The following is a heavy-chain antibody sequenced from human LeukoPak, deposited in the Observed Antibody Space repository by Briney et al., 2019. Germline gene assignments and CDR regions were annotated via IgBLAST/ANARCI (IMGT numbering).Heavy chain of an antibody. V-gene: IGHV3-7*01. D-gene: IGHD5-18*01. CDR3: ARDPDNEYSYGYGDY. Sequence: PGGSLRLSCAGSGFTFRSYWMSGVGQAGGKGREGVALIIQDVRGKYHLDSVHGRFTFSRHNADNSLYLQINSLRAEATAVYYCARDPDNEYSYGYGDYWGQGTLVTVSS. CDR2: IIQDVRGK. J-gene: IGHJ4*02. CDR1: GFTFRSYW.